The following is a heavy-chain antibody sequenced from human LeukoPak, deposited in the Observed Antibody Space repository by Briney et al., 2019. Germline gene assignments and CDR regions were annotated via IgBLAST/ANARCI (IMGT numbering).Heavy chain of an antibody. CDR2: IYHSGST. CDR3: ARSHNYDSSGYYYAD. V-gene: IGHV4-38-2*01. Sequence: PSGTLSLTCAVSGYSISSGYYWGWIRQPPGKGLEWIGSIYHSGSTYYNPSLKSRVTISVDTSKNQFSLKLSSVTAADTAVYYCARSHNYDSSGYYYADWGQGTLVTVSS. CDR1: GYSISSGYY. J-gene: IGHJ4*02. D-gene: IGHD3-22*01.